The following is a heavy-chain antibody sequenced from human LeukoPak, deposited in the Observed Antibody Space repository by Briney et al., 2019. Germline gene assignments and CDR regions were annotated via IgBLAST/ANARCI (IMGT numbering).Heavy chain of an antibody. V-gene: IGHV3-7*02. J-gene: IGHJ1*01. CDR2: INQDGSEK. D-gene: IGHD3-22*01. Sequence: PGGSLRLSCAASGFTFRRYWMSWARQASGKGLEWVANINQDGSEKYYVDSVKGRFTISRDNAKNSLYLQMNSLRAEDTAVYYCASPGGGYYDSSSYYSPYFQQWGQGTLVTVSS. CDR3: ASPGGGYYDSSSYYSPYFQQ. CDR1: GFTFRRYW.